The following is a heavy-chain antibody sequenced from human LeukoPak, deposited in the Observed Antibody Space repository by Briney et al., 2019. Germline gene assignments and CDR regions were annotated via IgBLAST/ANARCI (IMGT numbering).Heavy chain of an antibody. CDR3: ARLLRVGYCSTTTCNWFDP. CDR1: GGSISSYY. Sequence: IPSETLSLTCTVSGGSISSYYWSWIRQPPGKGLEWIGYIYYSGSTNYNPSLKSRVTISVDTSKNQFSLKLSSVTAADTAAYYCARLLRVGYCSTTTCNWFDPWGQGTLVTVSS. D-gene: IGHD2-2*03. V-gene: IGHV4-59*12. CDR2: IYYSGST. J-gene: IGHJ5*02.